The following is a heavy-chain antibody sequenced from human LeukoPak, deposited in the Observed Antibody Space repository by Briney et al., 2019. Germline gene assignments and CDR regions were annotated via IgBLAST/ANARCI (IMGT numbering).Heavy chain of an antibody. Sequence: SGPTLVKPTQALSLTCHFSGISLSSRSMGVGWIRQPPGKALEWLALIFWDDDRRYSPSLKTRLTITKDTTKNQVVLKMTDSETAEDATYSYVHSGGSSGRLYYFDSWGQGILVTVSS. CDR2: IFWDDDR. V-gene: IGHV2-5*02. D-gene: IGHD1-26*01. CDR1: GISLSSRSMG. J-gene: IGHJ4*02. CDR3: VHSGGSSGRLYYFDS.